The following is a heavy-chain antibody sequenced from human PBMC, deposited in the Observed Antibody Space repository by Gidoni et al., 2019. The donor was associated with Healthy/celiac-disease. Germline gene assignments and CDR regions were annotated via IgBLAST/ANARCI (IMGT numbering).Heavy chain of an antibody. V-gene: IGHV4-31*03. J-gene: IGHJ1*01. Sequence: QVQLQESGPGLVKPSQTLSLTCTVSGGSISSGGYYWSWIRQHPGKGLEWIGYIYYSGSTYYSPSLKSRVTISVDTSKNQFSLRLSSVTAADTAVYYCARGSPLGYCSGGSCHPSGYQYWGQGTLVTVSS. CDR1: GGSISSGGYY. CDR2: IYYSGST. CDR3: ARGSPLGYCSGGSCHPSGYQY. D-gene: IGHD2-15*01.